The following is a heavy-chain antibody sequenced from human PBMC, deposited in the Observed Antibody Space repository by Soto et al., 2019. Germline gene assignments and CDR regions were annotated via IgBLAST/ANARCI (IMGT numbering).Heavy chain of an antibody. V-gene: IGHV4-39*01. CDR1: SGSISVTNVF. CDR3: ARITGRHLDY. Sequence: SETLSLTCTVSSGSISVTNVFWGWVRQPPGKGLEWIGNIDYSGTAYFSPSLATRVTFHVDTSKNQFSPTLYSVTAADTAVYYCARITGRHLDYWGQGILVTVSS. D-gene: IGHD1-20*01. CDR2: IDYSGTA. J-gene: IGHJ4*02.